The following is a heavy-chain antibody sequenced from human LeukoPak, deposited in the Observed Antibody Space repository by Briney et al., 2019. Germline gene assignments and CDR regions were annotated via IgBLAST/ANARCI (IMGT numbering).Heavy chain of an antibody. CDR3: AKAPAGTIFYYYYGMDV. J-gene: IGHJ6*02. V-gene: IGHV3-23*01. Sequence: GGSLRLSCAASGFTFSSYAMSWVRQAPGKGLEWVSAISGSGGSTYYAGSVKGRFTISRDNSKNTLYLQMNSLRAEDTAVYYCAKAPAGTIFYYYYGMDVWGQGTTVTVSS. D-gene: IGHD1-7*01. CDR2: ISGSGGST. CDR1: GFTFSSYA.